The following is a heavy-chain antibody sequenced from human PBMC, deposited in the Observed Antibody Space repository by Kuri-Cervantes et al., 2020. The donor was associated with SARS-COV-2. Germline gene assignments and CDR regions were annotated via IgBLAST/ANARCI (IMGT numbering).Heavy chain of an antibody. CDR2: ISSNGGST. J-gene: IGHJ4*02. Sequence: GESLKISCSASGFTFSSYAMHWVRQAPGKGLEYVSAISSNGGSTYYADSVKGRFTISRDNSKNTLYLQMNSLRAEDTAVYYCARGSEDYFWYLDYWGQGTLVTVPS. CDR3: ARGSEDYFWYLDY. D-gene: IGHD3-3*01. CDR1: GFTFSSYA. V-gene: IGHV3-64*04.